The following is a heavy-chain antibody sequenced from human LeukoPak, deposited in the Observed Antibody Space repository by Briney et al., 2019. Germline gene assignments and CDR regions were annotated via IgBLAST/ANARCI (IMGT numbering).Heavy chain of an antibody. Sequence: GGSLRLSCAASGLNFSKYAMTWVRQAPGKGLEWVVGISGSGDNTYYADSVKGRFTISRDNSKNTLYLQMNSLRAEDTAVYYCARETFVIGYCSGGSCASIDYWGQGTLVTVSS. CDR2: ISGSGDNT. CDR3: ARETFVIGYCSGGSCASIDY. CDR1: GLNFSKYA. J-gene: IGHJ4*02. V-gene: IGHV3-23*01. D-gene: IGHD2-15*01.